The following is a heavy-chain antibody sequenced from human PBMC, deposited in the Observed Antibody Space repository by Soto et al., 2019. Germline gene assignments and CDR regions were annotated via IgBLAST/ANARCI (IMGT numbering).Heavy chain of an antibody. Sequence: QVQLVESGGGVVQPGRSLRLSCAVSGFTVSSYGMHWVRQAPGKGLEWVAVISRDGRTQYYADSVKGRFTISKDTSRNTLFLEMNSLRGDDMAVYYCTGEVASGYWGQGTLFTVSS. D-gene: IGHD2-8*02. J-gene: IGHJ4*02. V-gene: IGHV3-30*03. CDR1: GFTVSSYG. CDR2: ISRDGRTQ. CDR3: TGEVASGY.